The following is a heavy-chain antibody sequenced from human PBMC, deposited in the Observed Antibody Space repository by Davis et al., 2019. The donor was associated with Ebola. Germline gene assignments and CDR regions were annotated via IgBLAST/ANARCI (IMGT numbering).Heavy chain of an antibody. CDR3: ARDDIVVVTAIRGGAFDI. V-gene: IGHV3-30-3*01. CDR2: ISYDGSNK. Sequence: GESLKISCAASGFTFSSYAMHWVRQAPGKGLEWVAVISYDGSNKYYADSVKGRFTISRDNSKNTLYLQMNSLRAEDTAVYYCARDDIVVVTAIRGGAFDIWGQGTMVTVSS. D-gene: IGHD2-21*02. J-gene: IGHJ3*02. CDR1: GFTFSSYA.